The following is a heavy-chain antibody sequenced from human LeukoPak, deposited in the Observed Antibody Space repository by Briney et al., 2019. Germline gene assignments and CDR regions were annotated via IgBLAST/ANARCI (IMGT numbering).Heavy chain of an antibody. CDR3: ARDGEWLRPNDY. CDR1: GFTFITYA. J-gene: IGHJ4*02. V-gene: IGHV3-23*01. D-gene: IGHD3-3*01. Sequence: GGSLRLSCAASGFTFITYAMSWVRQAPGKGPEWVSGISVSGGRTDYADSVKGRFTVSRDNARNSLYLQMNSLRAEDTAVYYCARDGEWLRPNDYWGQGTLVTVSS. CDR2: ISVSGGRT.